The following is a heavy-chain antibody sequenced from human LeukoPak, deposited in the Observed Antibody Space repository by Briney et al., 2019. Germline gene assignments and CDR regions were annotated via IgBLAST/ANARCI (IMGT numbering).Heavy chain of an antibody. CDR3: ARRGYSSGWYWFDP. CDR1: GGSVSSYY. D-gene: IGHD6-19*01. V-gene: IGHV4-59*08. J-gene: IGHJ5*02. Sequence: SETLSLTCTVSGGSVSSYYWSWIRQPPGKGLEWIGYIYYSGSTNYNPSLKSRVTISVDTSKNQFSLKLSSVTAADTAVYYCARRGYSSGWYWFDPWGQGTLVTVSS. CDR2: IYYSGST.